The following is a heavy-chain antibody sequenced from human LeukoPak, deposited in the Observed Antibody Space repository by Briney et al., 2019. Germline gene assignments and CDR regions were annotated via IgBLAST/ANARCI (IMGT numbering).Heavy chain of an antibody. J-gene: IGHJ4*02. D-gene: IGHD3-22*01. CDR1: ASTLSDYK. Sequence: ARSLRLSCAASASTLSDYKMNWVSQAAGKGRDGSSVISRSSTYIYYADSVKARFTISRDNAKNSLYLHMNSPRDEDTAVYYCARASRSGYDDWGQGTLVTVSS. V-gene: IGHV3-21*06. CDR3: ARASRSGYDD. CDR2: ISRSSTYI.